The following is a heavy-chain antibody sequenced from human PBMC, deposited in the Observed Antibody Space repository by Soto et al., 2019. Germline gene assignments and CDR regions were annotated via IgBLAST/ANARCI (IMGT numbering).Heavy chain of an antibody. Sequence: PSETLSLTCTVSGDSVNSGSYYWTWIRQAPGKGLEWLGYIYHIGTTRYNPSLKSRATISLDTSKSQFSLRLTSVTAADTAVYFCARESIVGATRFDTWGHGTLVTVSS. CDR2: IYHIGTT. V-gene: IGHV4-61*01. J-gene: IGHJ5*01. D-gene: IGHD1-26*01. CDR1: GDSVNSGSYY. CDR3: ARESIVGATRFDT.